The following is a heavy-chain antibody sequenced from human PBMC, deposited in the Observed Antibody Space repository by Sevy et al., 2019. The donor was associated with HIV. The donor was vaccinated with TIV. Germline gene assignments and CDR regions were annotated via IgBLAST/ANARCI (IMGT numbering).Heavy chain of an antibody. CDR1: GGSISSGGYY. CDR3: ARDYYDISGYLPPDAFDI. D-gene: IGHD3-22*01. J-gene: IGHJ3*02. V-gene: IGHV4-31*03. CDR2: IYESGST. Sequence: SETLSLTCTVSGGSISSGGYYWSWIRQHPGKGLEWIGYIYESGSTYYNPSLKSRVTISVDTSKNQFSLKLSSVTAADTAVYYCARDYYDISGYLPPDAFDIWGQGTMVTVSS.